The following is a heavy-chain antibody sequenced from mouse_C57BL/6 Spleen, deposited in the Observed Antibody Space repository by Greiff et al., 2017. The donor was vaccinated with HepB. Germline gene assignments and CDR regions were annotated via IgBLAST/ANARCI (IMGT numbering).Heavy chain of an antibody. J-gene: IGHJ1*03. Sequence: VQLQQSGPELVKPGASVKIPCKASGYTFTDYNMDWVKQSHGKSLEWIGDINPNNGGTIYNQKFKGKATLTVDKSSSTAYMELRSLTSEDTAVYYCARLYYGSSWWYFDVWGTGTTVTVSS. V-gene: IGHV1-18*01. D-gene: IGHD1-1*01. CDR1: GYTFTDYN. CDR2: INPNNGGT. CDR3: ARLYYGSSWWYFDV.